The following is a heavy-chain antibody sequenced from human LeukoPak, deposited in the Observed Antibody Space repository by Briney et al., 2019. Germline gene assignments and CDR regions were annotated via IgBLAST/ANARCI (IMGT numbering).Heavy chain of an antibody. D-gene: IGHD2-21*02. J-gene: IGHJ4*02. CDR2: ISYDGSNK. CDR3: ARDFSGGVVVTAIFDY. CDR1: GFTFSSYA. V-gene: IGHV3-30-3*01. Sequence: GGSLRLSCAASGFTFSSYAMHWVRQAPGKGLEWVAVISYDGSNKYYADSVKGRFTISRDNSKNTLYLQMNSLRAGDTAVYYCARDFSGGVVVTAIFDYWGQGTLVTVSS.